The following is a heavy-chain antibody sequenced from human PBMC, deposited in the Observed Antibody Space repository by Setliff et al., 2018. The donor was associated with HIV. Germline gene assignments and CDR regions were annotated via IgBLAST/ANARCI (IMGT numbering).Heavy chain of an antibody. V-gene: IGHV4-39*07. CDR1: GGSISSTSYY. J-gene: IGHJ4*02. CDR2: IYYSGST. Sequence: SETLSLTCTVSGGSISSTSYYWVWIRQPPGKGLEWIGSIYYSGSTYYNPSLKSRVTISVETSKNQFSLKLSSVTAADTAVYYCASSLAGRTDCWGQGTLVTVSS. CDR3: ASSLAGRTDC. D-gene: IGHD6-6*01.